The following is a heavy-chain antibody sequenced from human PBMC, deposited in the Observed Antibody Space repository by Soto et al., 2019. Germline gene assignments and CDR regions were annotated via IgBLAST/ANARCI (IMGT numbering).Heavy chain of an antibody. Sequence: GASVKVSCKTSEYTFTDNYIYWIRQAPGQGLEWMGWLNPNSGATDFAQRFQGRVTLTSDTSISTAYMELNRLTSDDTAVYYCAREVRGYSYGYADYWGQGTLVTVSS. J-gene: IGHJ4*02. CDR1: EYTFTDNY. CDR2: LNPNSGAT. V-gene: IGHV1-2*02. CDR3: AREVRGYSYGYADY. D-gene: IGHD5-18*01.